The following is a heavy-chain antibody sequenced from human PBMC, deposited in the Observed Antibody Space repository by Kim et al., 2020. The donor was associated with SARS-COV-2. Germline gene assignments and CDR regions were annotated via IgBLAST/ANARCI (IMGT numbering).Heavy chain of an antibody. Sequence: GESLKISCKGSGYSFTSYWIGWVRQMPGKGLEWMGIIYPGDSDTRYSPSFQGQVTISADKSISTAYLQWSSLKASDTAMYYCARLGLGIAAADLNWFDPWGQGTLVTVSS. D-gene: IGHD6-13*01. J-gene: IGHJ5*02. V-gene: IGHV5-51*01. CDR1: GYSFTSYW. CDR3: ARLGLGIAAADLNWFDP. CDR2: IYPGDSDT.